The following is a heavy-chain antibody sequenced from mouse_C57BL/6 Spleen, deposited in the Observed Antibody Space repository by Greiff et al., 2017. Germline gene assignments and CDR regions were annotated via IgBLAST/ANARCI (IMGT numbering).Heavy chain of an antibody. CDR3: ARGGTTADC. Sequence: VLLQQPGADFVKPGASLKLSCTASGFTFTSYWITWVKQRPGQGLEWIGDIYPGSGSTNYNDKFKSKSTLTVDNSSSTAYMQLSSLTSEDSAVYYGARGGTTADCWGQGTTLTVSS. V-gene: IGHV1-55*01. CDR1: GFTFTSYW. D-gene: IGHD1-2*01. J-gene: IGHJ2*01. CDR2: IYPGSGST.